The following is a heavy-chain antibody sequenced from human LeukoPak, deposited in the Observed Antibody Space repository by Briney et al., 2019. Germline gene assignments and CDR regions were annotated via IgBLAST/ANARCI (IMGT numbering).Heavy chain of an antibody. Sequence: ASVKVSCKACGCTFSSYAISWVRQAPGRGLEWMGGIIPFFGTANYAQKFQGRVTITADESTSTAYMELSSVRSEDTAVYYCASPGYYDILSGYYNYWRQGTLVTVSS. CDR1: GCTFSSYA. J-gene: IGHJ4*02. D-gene: IGHD3-9*01. CDR3: ASPGYYDILSGYYNY. V-gene: IGHV1-69*01. CDR2: IIPFFGTA.